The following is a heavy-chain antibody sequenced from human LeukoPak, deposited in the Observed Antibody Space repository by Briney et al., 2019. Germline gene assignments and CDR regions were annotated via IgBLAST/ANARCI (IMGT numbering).Heavy chain of an antibody. J-gene: IGHJ4*02. V-gene: IGHV3-48*04. D-gene: IGHD3-9*01. CDR1: GFAFSSYT. Sequence: GESLKISCAASGFAFSSYTMNWVRQAPGKGLEWVSYISSGSGTIYYADSVKGRFTISRDNAKNSLYLQMNSLRAEDTAVYYCARRTISEAGYFDYWGQGTLVTVSS. CDR2: ISSGSGTI. CDR3: ARRTISEAGYFDY.